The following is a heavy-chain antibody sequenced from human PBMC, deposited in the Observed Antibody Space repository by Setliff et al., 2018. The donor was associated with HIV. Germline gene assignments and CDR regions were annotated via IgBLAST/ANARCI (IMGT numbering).Heavy chain of an antibody. CDR2: SSVDSDNT. V-gene: IGHV1-18*01. D-gene: IGHD1-26*01. Sequence: GASVKVSCKASGYTFTSYDVNWVRQAPGQGLEWMGRSSVDSDNTNYAQKFQGRVTMTTDTSTSTAYLELRSLRSDDTAIYYCARVEGATATLTDWGQGTLVTVSS. J-gene: IGHJ4*02. CDR3: ARVEGATATLTD. CDR1: GYTFTSYD.